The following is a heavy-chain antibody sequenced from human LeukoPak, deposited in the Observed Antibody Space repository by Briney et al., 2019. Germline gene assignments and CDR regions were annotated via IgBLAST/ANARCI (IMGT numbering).Heavy chain of an antibody. Sequence: PSETLSLTCTVSGDSISSYYWNWIRQPARKGREWIGRIYASDYTQYNPSLHTRVTISIHTSKNEFSLQVDTVTAADTAVYFCARNQLVTGTYFDSWGQGILVTVSS. D-gene: IGHD6-6*01. CDR1: GDSISSYY. J-gene: IGHJ4*02. CDR3: ARNQLVTGTYFDS. CDR2: IYASDYT. V-gene: IGHV4-4*07.